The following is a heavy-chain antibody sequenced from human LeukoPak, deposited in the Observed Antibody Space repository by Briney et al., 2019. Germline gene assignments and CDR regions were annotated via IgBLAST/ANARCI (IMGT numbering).Heavy chain of an antibody. J-gene: IGHJ4*02. Sequence: SGGSLRLSCAASGFTFSSYGMHWVRQAPGKGLEWVAVISYDGSNKYYADSVKGRFTISRDNSKNTLYLQMNSLRAEDTAVYYCARDPWRFLEWLSSGGDYYFDYWGQGTLVTVSS. D-gene: IGHD3-3*01. V-gene: IGHV3-30*19. CDR3: ARDPWRFLEWLSSGGDYYFDY. CDR2: ISYDGSNK. CDR1: GFTFSSYG.